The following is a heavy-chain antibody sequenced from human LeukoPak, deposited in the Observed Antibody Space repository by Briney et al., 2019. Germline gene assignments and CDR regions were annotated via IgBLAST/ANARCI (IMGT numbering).Heavy chain of an antibody. V-gene: IGHV4-39*07. CDR3: AREIVVVPAAINWFDP. CDR2: IYYSGST. CDR1: GGSISSSSYY. Sequence: SETLSLTCTVSGGSISSSSYYWGWIRQPPGKGLEWIGSIYYSGSTYYNPSLKSRVTISVDTSKNQFSLKLSSVTAADTAVYYCAREIVVVPAAINWFDPWGQGTLVTVSS. J-gene: IGHJ5*02. D-gene: IGHD2-2*01.